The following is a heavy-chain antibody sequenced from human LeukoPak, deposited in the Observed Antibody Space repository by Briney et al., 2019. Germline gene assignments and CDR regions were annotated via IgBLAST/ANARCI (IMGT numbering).Heavy chain of an antibody. Sequence: SETLSLTCTVSGGSISSSSYYWGWIRQPPGKELVWIGSIYYSGSTYYNPSLKSRVTISVDTSKNRFSLKLSSVTAADTAVYYCARGGRYSSRRNAFDIWGQGTMVTVSS. CDR2: IYYSGST. D-gene: IGHD6-19*01. CDR1: GGSISSSSYY. J-gene: IGHJ3*02. CDR3: ARGGRYSSRRNAFDI. V-gene: IGHV4-39*07.